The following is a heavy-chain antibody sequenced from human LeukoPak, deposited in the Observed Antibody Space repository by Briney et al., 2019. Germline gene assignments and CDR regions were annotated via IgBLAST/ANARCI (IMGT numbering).Heavy chain of an antibody. CDR3: ATDRDNSDWQKRFDS. CDR2: INQDASEI. J-gene: IGHJ4*02. Sequence: GGSLRLSCAASGFTFSTYWMNWYRKAPGKGLEWVGNINQDASEINYVDSVRGRFTISRDNAKNSLHLQMNSLRAEDTAVYYCATDRDNSDWQKRFDSWGQGTLVTVSS. V-gene: IGHV3-7*01. CDR1: GFTFSTYW. D-gene: IGHD2-21*02.